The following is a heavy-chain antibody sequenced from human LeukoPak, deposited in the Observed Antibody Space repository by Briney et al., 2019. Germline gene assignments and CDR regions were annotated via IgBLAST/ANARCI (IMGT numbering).Heavy chain of an antibody. CDR1: GFTFSSYA. CDR3: AKDKVGQRKPFDY. Sequence: GGSLRLSCAASGFTFSSYAMSWVRQAPGKGLEWVSAISGSGGSTYYADSVKGRFAISRDNSKNTLYLQMNSLRAEDTAVYYCAKDKVGQRKPFDYWGQGTLVTVSS. CDR2: ISGSGGST. J-gene: IGHJ4*02. V-gene: IGHV3-23*01.